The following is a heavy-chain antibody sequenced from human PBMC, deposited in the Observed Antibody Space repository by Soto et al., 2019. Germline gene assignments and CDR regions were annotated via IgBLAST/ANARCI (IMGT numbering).Heavy chain of an antibody. CDR1: GGTFSSYA. J-gene: IGHJ6*02. D-gene: IGHD6-19*01. CDR2: IIPIFGTA. V-gene: IGHV1-69*06. CDR3: ARDGYSSGWYVSGYYYYYGMDV. Sequence: GASVKVSCKASGGTFSSYAISWVRQAPGQGLEWMGGIIPIFGTANYAQKFQGRVTITADKSTSTAYMELSSLRSEDTAVYYCARDGYSSGWYVSGYYYYYGMDVWGQGTTVTVS.